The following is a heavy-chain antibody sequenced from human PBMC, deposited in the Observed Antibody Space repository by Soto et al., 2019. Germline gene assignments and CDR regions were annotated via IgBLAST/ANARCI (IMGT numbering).Heavy chain of an antibody. Sequence: PGGSLRLSCAASGFTVSNNYMTWVRQALGKGLEWVSIIYSSGSTYYAASVKGRFTISRDNFKNTLYLQMNSLRAEDTAVYYCARGYSYTQPVFDYWGLGTLVPVSS. CDR3: ARGYSYTQPVFDY. CDR1: GFTVSNNY. V-gene: IGHV3-53*01. J-gene: IGHJ4*02. D-gene: IGHD5-18*01. CDR2: IYSSGST.